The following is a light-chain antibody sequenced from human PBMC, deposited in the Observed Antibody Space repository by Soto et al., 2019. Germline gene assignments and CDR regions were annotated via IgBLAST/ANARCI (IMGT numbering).Light chain of an antibody. CDR2: EVS. J-gene: IGLJ2*01. CDR1: SSDVGVYNY. CDR3: NSYTSSSTVV. V-gene: IGLV2-14*01. Sequence: QSALTQPASVSGSPGQSITISCTGTSSDVGVYNYVSWYQHHPGKAPKRMIYEVSTRPSGVSNRLSGSKSGNTASLTISGLQAEDEADYYCNSYTSSSTVVFGGGTKRTVL.